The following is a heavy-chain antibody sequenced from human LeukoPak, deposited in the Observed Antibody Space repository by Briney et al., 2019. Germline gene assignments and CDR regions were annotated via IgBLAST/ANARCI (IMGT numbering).Heavy chain of an antibody. Sequence: GGSLRLSCAASGFTFSSNWMHWVRQAPGKGLVWVSRINTDGSSTTYADSVKGRFTISRDNAKNTLFLQMNSLRDDDTAVYYCVRDGVGSTPLDFWGQGTLVTVSS. V-gene: IGHV3-74*01. CDR3: VRDGVGSTPLDF. CDR2: INTDGSST. J-gene: IGHJ4*02. D-gene: IGHD3-3*01. CDR1: GFTFSSNW.